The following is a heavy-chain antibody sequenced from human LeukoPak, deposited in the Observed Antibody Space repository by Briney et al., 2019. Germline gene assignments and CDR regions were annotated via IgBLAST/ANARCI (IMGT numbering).Heavy chain of an antibody. CDR3: ARGRGYCSGGSCQASYFDY. D-gene: IGHD2-15*01. CDR2: INHSGST. J-gene: IGHJ4*02. V-gene: IGHV4-34*01. CDR1: GGSFSGYY. Sequence: SETLSLTCDVYGGSFSGYYWSWIRQPPGKGLEWIGEINHSGSTNYNPSLKSRVTISVDTSKNQFSLKLSSVTAADTAVYYCARGRGYCSGGSCQASYFDYWGQGTLVTVSS.